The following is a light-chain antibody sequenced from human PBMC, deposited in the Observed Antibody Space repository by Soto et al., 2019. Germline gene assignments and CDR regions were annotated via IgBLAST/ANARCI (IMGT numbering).Light chain of an antibody. Sequence: QSVLTQPASVSGSPGQSITISCTGTSSDVGGYNYVFWYQHPPGKAPKLMIYDVTNRPSGVSNRFSGSKSGNTASLTISGLQAEDEADYYCTPYTSSSTYVFETGTKVTAL. CDR3: TPYTSSSTYV. CDR2: DVT. V-gene: IGLV2-14*03. CDR1: SSDVGGYNY. J-gene: IGLJ1*01.